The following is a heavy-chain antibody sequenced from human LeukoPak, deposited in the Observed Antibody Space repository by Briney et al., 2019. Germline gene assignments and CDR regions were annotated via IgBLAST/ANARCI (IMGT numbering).Heavy chain of an antibody. D-gene: IGHD2-2*02. Sequence: SETLSLTCTVSGGSISSGSYYWSWIRQPAGKGLEWIGHIYTSGSTNYNPSLKSRVSISVDRSKNQFSLKLSSATAADTAVYYCARNRAYCSSTSCYIGGVGYWGQGTLVTVSS. CDR1: GGSISSGSYY. CDR3: ARNRAYCSSTSCYIGGVGY. J-gene: IGHJ4*02. V-gene: IGHV4-61*09. CDR2: IYTSGST.